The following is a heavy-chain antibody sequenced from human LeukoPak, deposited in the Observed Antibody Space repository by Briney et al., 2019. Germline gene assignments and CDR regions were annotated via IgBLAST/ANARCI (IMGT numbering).Heavy chain of an antibody. Sequence: GESLRLSCAASGFTFSDYSMNWVRQAPGKGLEWVSSISSSSSYIFYADSVRGRFSISRDNAKNSLYLQMNSLRAEDTAVYYCARDGVIVVVAEGFDYWGQGTLVTVSS. V-gene: IGHV3-21*01. CDR2: ISSSSSYI. D-gene: IGHD2-15*01. CDR3: ARDGVIVVVAEGFDY. CDR1: GFTFSDYS. J-gene: IGHJ4*02.